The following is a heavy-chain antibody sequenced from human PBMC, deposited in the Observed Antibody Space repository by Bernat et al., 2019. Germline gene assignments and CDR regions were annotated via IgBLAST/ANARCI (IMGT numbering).Heavy chain of an antibody. CDR1: GFTFSSYE. J-gene: IGHJ3*02. D-gene: IGHD2-15*01. CDR2: ISSSGSTI. V-gene: IGHV3-48*03. Sequence: EVQLVESGGGLVQPGGSLRLSCAASGFTFSSYEMNWVRQAPGKGLEWVSYISSSGSTIYYADSVKGRFTISRDNAKNSLYLQMNSLRADDTAVYYCARVGVVVVAADDAFDIWGQGTMVTVSS. CDR3: ARVGVVVVAADDAFDI.